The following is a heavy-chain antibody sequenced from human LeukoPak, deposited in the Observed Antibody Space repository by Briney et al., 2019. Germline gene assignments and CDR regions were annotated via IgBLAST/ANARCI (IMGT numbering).Heavy chain of an antibody. D-gene: IGHD1-7*01. V-gene: IGHV3-7*01. CDR2: IWEDGSQK. J-gene: IGHJ4*02. Sequence: GGSLRLSCTTSGFTLRHYWMNWVRQAPGKGLEWVANIWEDGSQKYYVDSVKGRFTISRDNAKNSLYLQMNSLRAEDTAVYYCARGTSTSKIDYWGQGTLVTVSS. CDR1: GFTLRHYW. CDR3: ARGTSTSKIDY.